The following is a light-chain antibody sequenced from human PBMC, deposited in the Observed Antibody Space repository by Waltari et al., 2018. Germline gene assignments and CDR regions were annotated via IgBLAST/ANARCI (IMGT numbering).Light chain of an antibody. J-gene: IGKJ4*01. V-gene: IGKV4-1*01. CDR1: QSVLYSSNNKNY. Sequence: INCKSSQSVLYSSNNKNYLAWYQQKPGQPPKLLIYWASTRESGVPDRFSGSGSGTDFTLTISSLQAEDVAVYYCQQYYSTLTFGGGTKVEIK. CDR2: WAS. CDR3: QQYYSTLT.